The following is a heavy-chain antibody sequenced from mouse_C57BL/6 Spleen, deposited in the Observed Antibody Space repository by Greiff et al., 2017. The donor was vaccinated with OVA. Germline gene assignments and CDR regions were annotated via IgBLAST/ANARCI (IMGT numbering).Heavy chain of an antibody. J-gene: IGHJ4*01. CDR2: ISSGGSYT. CDR1: GFTFSSYG. V-gene: IGHV5-6*02. Sequence: DVKLVESGGDLVKPGGSLKLSCAASGFTFSSYGMSWVRQTPDKRLEWVATISSGGSYTYYPDSVKGRFTITRDNAKNTLYLQLSSLKSEDTAMYYCARQPPYGNYGAMDDWGPGTSVTVSS. CDR3: ARQPPYGNYGAMDD. D-gene: IGHD2-1*01.